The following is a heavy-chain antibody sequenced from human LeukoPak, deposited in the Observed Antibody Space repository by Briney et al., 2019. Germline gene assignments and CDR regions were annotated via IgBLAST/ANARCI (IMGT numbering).Heavy chain of an antibody. V-gene: IGHV3-30-3*01. CDR3: ARDDILTGDAFDI. CDR2: ISYDGSSK. J-gene: IGHJ3*02. CDR1: GFTFSSYA. Sequence: GGSLRLSCAASGFTFSSYAMHWVRQAPGKGLEWVAVISYDGSSKYYADSVKGRFTISRDNSKNTLYLQMNSLRAEDTAVYYCARDDILTGDAFDIWGQGTMVTVSS. D-gene: IGHD3-9*01.